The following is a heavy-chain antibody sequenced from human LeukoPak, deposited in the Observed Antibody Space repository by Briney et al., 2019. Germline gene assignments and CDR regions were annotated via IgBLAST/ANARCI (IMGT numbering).Heavy chain of an antibody. Sequence: GGSLRLSCAASGFTFSSHSMNWVRQAPGKGLEWVSSISSSTSYIYYADSVKGRFTISRDNAKNSLYLQMNSLRAEDTAVYYCARNWNDVGSAFDIWGQGTMVTVSS. CDR3: ARNWNDVGSAFDI. D-gene: IGHD1-1*01. J-gene: IGHJ3*02. CDR1: GFTFSSHS. CDR2: ISSSTSYI. V-gene: IGHV3-21*01.